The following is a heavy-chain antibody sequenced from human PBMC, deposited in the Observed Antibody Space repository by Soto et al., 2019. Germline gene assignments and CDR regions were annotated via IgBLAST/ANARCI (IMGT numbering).Heavy chain of an antibody. Sequence: QVQLVESGGGGVQPGRSLRLSCAASGFTFSKYDMHWVRQAPGKGLEWVAVVSYDGSNKDYADSVKGRFTISRDNSKNTLLLESNCLRVEVTAVCFCAGGVVDTGLMVYAIDCYGMDVGGQGATVTVSS. J-gene: IGHJ6*02. D-gene: IGHD2-8*01. CDR1: GFTFSKYD. CDR2: VSYDGSNK. V-gene: IGHV3-30-3*01. CDR3: AGGVVDTGLMVYAIDCYGMDV.